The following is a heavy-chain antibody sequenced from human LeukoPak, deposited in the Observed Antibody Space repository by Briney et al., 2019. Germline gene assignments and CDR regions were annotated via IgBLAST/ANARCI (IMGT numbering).Heavy chain of an antibody. Sequence: QPGGSLRLSCAASGFSFTNYWMHWVRQAPGKGLEWVAVISYDGSNKYYADSVKGRFTISRDNSKNTLYLQMNRLRAEDTAVYYCARDYLLDSDGDYFFVYWGQGTLVTVSS. D-gene: IGHD4-17*01. J-gene: IGHJ4*02. CDR3: ARDYLLDSDGDYFFVY. CDR1: GFSFTNYW. CDR2: ISYDGSNK. V-gene: IGHV3-30-3*01.